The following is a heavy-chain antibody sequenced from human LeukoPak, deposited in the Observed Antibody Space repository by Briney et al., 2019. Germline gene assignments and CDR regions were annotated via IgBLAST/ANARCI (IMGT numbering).Heavy chain of an antibody. CDR2: ISGNGGST. D-gene: IGHD6-13*01. CDR3: AKDRRSSSWYPTIGYYFDY. J-gene: IGHJ4*02. V-gene: IGHV3-23*01. CDR1: GFIFANYA. Sequence: GGSLRLSCAASGFIFANYAMTWVRRAPGKGLEWVSSISGNGGSTYYADSVKGRFTISRDNSKNTLYLQMNSLRAEDTAVYYCAKDRRSSSWYPTIGYYFDYWGQGTLVTVSS.